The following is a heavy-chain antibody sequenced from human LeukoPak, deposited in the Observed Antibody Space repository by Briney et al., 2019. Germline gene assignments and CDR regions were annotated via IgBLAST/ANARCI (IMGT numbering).Heavy chain of an antibody. CDR3: VKGGRGGPDWENDYYYYIDV. J-gene: IGHJ6*03. V-gene: IGHV3-33*06. CDR1: GFMFATYG. CDR2: IWYNEGDNQ. Sequence: PGGSLRLSCAASGFMFATYGMHWVRQAPGKGLEWVAVIWYNEGDNQYYGDSVKGRFTISRDDSKNTLYLQMNSLRAGDTAVYYCVKGGRGGPDWENDYYYYIDVWGRGTTVTVSS. D-gene: IGHD1-26*01.